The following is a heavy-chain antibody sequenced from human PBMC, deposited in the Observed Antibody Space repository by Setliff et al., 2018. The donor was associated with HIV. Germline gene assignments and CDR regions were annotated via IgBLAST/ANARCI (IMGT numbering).Heavy chain of an antibody. J-gene: IGHJ4*02. V-gene: IGHV3-49*04. Sequence: GGSLRLSCVASGFTLISYTMNWVRQAPGKGLEWVGFVRRKSSGGTTEYAASVKGRFTISRDDSKSIAYLQMSSLKTEDTAVYYCTRVEWDLQSEYWGQGTLVTVSS. CDR1: GFTLISYT. D-gene: IGHD1-26*01. CDR3: TRVEWDLQSEY. CDR2: VRRKSSGGTT.